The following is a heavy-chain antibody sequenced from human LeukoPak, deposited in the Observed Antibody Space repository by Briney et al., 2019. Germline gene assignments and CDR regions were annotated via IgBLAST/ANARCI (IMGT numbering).Heavy chain of an antibody. CDR1: GGSISSGSYY. D-gene: IGHD1-26*01. CDR3: ARDRSVGIYYFDY. CDR2: IYSGGST. Sequence: SETLSLTCTVSGGSISSGSYYWSWIRQPAGKGLEWIVHIYSGGSTNYNPSLKSRFTISVDTSKNQFSLKLSSVTAADTAVYYCARDRSVGIYYFDYWGQGTLVTVS. V-gene: IGHV4-61*09. J-gene: IGHJ4*02.